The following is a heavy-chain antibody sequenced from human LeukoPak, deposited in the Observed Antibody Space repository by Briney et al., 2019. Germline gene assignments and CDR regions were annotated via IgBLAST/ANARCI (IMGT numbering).Heavy chain of an antibody. CDR1: GFTFSSYA. V-gene: IGHV3-23*01. CDR2: ISGSGGST. CDR3: ARVVSRVPERYYFDY. J-gene: IGHJ4*02. Sequence: PGGSLRLSCAASGFTFSSYAMSWVRQAPGKGLEWVSGISGSGGSTYYADSVKGRFTISRDNSKNTLYLQMNSLRAEDTAVYYCARVVSRVPERYYFDYWGQGTLVTVSS. D-gene: IGHD1-14*01.